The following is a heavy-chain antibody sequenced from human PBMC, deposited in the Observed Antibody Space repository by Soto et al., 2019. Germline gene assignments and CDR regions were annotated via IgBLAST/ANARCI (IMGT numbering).Heavy chain of an antibody. Sequence: QVQLVESGGGVVQPGKSLRLSCAASGFIFSNYGMHWVRQAPGKGLEWVALISFDGKNRNYADSVKRRFTIYRDNPKNTLYLEMNSLTPEDTAFYYCAKRGGVVGGSEHPFFEYWGQGTLVTVSS. CDR3: AKRGGVVGGSEHPFFEY. D-gene: IGHD2-15*01. CDR2: ISFDGKNR. V-gene: IGHV3-30*18. J-gene: IGHJ4*02. CDR1: GFIFSNYG.